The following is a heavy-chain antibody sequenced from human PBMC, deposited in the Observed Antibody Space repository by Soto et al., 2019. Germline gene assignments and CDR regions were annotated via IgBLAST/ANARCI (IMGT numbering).Heavy chain of an antibody. Sequence: SETLSLTCAVYGGSFSGYYWSWIRQPPGKGLEWIGEINHSGSTNYNPSLKSRVTISVDTSKNQFSLKLSSVTAADTAVYYGARGYSSSWYDDWGQGTLVTVSS. CDR1: GGSFSGYY. J-gene: IGHJ5*02. D-gene: IGHD6-13*01. CDR3: ARGYSSSWYDD. CDR2: INHSGST. V-gene: IGHV4-34*01.